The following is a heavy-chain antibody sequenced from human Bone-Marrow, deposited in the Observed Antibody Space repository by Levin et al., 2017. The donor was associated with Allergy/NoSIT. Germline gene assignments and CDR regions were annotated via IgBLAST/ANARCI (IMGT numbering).Heavy chain of an antibody. J-gene: IGHJ4*02. V-gene: IGHV3-30*14. Sequence: GGSLRLSCAASGFIFSNYAMYWVRQIPGKGLEWVAVISHDGSKKYYADSVNGRFTISRDNSKNTFYLQMNSLRAEDTAVFYCARDRLQWLVGDYFDYWGQGTLVTVSS. CDR3: ARDRLQWLVGDYFDY. CDR2: ISHDGSKK. D-gene: IGHD6-19*01. CDR1: GFIFSNYA.